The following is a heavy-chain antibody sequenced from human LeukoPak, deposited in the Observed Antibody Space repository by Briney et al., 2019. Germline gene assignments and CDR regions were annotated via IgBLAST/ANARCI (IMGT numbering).Heavy chain of an antibody. CDR2: NYCSGST. D-gene: IGHD3-22*01. CDR3: ARDSPYYDSNGYYSGYYYYMDV. CDR1: GGSISSYY. Sequence: PSETLSLACTVSGGSISSYYWSWIRQPPGKGLEWIGYNYCSGSTNYNPSLKSRVTISVDTSKNQFSLKLSSVTAADTAVYYCARDSPYYDSNGYYSGYYYYMDVWGKGTTVTVSS. J-gene: IGHJ6*03. V-gene: IGHV4-59*01.